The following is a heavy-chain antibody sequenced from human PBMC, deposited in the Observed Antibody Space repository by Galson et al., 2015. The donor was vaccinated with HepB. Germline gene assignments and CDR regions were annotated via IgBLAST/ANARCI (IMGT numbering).Heavy chain of an antibody. Sequence: SLRLSCAASGFAFSTYSLNWVRQAPGKGLEWVSYISRESSFIYYADSVKGRLTISRDNAKNSLYLQMNSLRPEDTAIYYCARITGFGSGSYNDSWGQGTLVTVSS. CDR1: GFAFSTYS. CDR2: ISRESSFI. CDR3: ARITGFGSGSYNDS. D-gene: IGHD3-10*01. J-gene: IGHJ4*02. V-gene: IGHV3-21*01.